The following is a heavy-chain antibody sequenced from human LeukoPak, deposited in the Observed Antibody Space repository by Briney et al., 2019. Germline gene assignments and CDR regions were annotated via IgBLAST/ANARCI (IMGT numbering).Heavy chain of an antibody. J-gene: IGHJ4*02. Sequence: GTSLRLSCAASGFTFSSYAMHWVRQAPGRGLEWVAVISYDGSRKFYADSVKGRFTISRDNSKNTLYLQMNSLRAEDTAVYYCARDAGIAAAGPYYFDYWGQGTLVTVSS. D-gene: IGHD6-13*01. CDR1: GFTFSSYA. V-gene: IGHV3-30-3*01. CDR3: ARDAGIAAAGPYYFDY. CDR2: ISYDGSRK.